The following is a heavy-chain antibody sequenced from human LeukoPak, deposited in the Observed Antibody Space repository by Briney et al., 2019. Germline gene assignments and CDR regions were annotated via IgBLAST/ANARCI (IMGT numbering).Heavy chain of an antibody. J-gene: IGHJ6*02. V-gene: IGHV1-18*01. CDR2: ISAYNGNT. D-gene: IGHD2-15*01. CDR3: ARDPLVVVAATYYYYYGMDV. CDR1: GYTFTSYG. Sequence: ASVKVSCKASGYTFTSYGISWVRQAPGQGLEWMGWISAYNGNTNYAQKLQGRVTMATDTSTSTAYMELRSLRSDDTAVYYCARDPLVVVAATYYYYYGMDVWGQGTTVTVSS.